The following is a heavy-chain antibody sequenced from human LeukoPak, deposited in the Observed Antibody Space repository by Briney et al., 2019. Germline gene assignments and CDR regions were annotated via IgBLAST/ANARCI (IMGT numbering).Heavy chain of an antibody. V-gene: IGHV3-7*01. CDR2: IKQDGSEN. J-gene: IGHJ6*03. CDR3: ARVLTTVSGVDKYYWYVYMDV. D-gene: IGHD4-11*01. Sequence: GGSLRLSWAASGFIFSINWESCLRQAPGKGLEWVASIKQDGSENYHVDSVKGRFTMSRDNAKNSLYLQMKSLRAEDTAMHYCARVLTTVSGVDKYYWYVYMDVWGKGTTVTVSS. CDR1: GFIFSINW.